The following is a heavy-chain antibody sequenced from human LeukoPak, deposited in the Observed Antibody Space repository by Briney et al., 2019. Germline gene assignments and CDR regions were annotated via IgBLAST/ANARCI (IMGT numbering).Heavy chain of an antibody. Sequence: SETLSLTCAVSGGSFSGYYWSWIRQPPGKGLEWIGEINHSGSTNYNPSLKRRVTISVDTSKNQFSLKLSSVTAADTAVYYCARAPGLRRGVDYYYYYMDVWGKGTTVTVSS. CDR3: ARAPGLRRGVDYYYYYMDV. V-gene: IGHV4-34*01. D-gene: IGHD4-17*01. CDR2: INHSGST. CDR1: GGSFSGYY. J-gene: IGHJ6*03.